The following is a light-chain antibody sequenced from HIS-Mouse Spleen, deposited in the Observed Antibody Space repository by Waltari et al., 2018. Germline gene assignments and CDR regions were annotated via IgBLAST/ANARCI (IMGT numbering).Light chain of an antibody. CDR1: ALPTKY. CDR3: YSTDSSGNHRV. CDR2: EGS. V-gene: IGLV3-10*01. Sequence: SYELTQPPSVSVSPGQTARITCPGDALPTKYAYWYQQKSGQAPVLVIYEGSKRPSGIPERFSGSSSGTMATLTISGAQVEDEADYYCYSTDSSGNHRVFGGGTKLTVL. J-gene: IGLJ2*01.